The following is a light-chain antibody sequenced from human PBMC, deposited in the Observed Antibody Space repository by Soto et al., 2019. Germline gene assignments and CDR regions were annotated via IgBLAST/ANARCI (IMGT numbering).Light chain of an antibody. J-gene: IGKJ5*01. CDR3: QQYNDWPIT. CDR1: QSVSDN. CDR2: GAS. V-gene: IGKV3-15*01. Sequence: EVVLTQSPVTLSMSPGDSATLSCRASQSVSDNFAWYHQKPGQAPRLLIYGASTRATGIPARFSASGSGTEFTLTISSLQSEDFAVYYCQQYNDWPITFGQGTRLEIK.